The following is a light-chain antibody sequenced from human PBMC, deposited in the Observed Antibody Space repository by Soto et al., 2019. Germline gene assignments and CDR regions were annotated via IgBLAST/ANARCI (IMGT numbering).Light chain of an antibody. CDR2: EDT. Sequence: QSALAQPASVSVSPGQSITISCTGTNSDVGGYNLVSWYQQHPGKAPKLMIFEDTKRPSGVSDRFSGSKSGNTASLTVSGLQAEDEADYYCCSYAGSSTFVVFGGGTK. CDR1: NSDVGGYNL. CDR3: CSYAGSSTFVV. J-gene: IGLJ2*01. V-gene: IGLV2-23*02.